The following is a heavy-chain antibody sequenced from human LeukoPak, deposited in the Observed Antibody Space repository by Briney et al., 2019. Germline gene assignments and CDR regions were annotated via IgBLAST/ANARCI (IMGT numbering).Heavy chain of an antibody. J-gene: IGHJ4*02. D-gene: IGHD2-2*01. CDR3: ARDSRYCSSTSCSLDY. V-gene: IGHV3-21*01. CDR1: GFTFSSYS. Sequence: GSLRLSCAASGFTFSSYSMNWVRQAPGKGLEWVSSISSSSSYTYYADSVKGRFTISRDNAKNSLYLQMNSLRAEDTAVYYCARDSRYCSSTSCSLDYWGQGTLVTVSS. CDR2: ISSSSSYT.